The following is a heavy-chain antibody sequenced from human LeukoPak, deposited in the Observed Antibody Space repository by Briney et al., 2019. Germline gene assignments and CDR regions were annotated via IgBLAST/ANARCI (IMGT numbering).Heavy chain of an antibody. CDR2: IIPIFGTA. Sequence: SVKVSCKASGGTFSSYAISWVRQAPGQGLEWMGGIIPIFGTANYAQKFQGRVTITADESTSTAYMELSSLRSEDTAVYFCARDGGSFSYNMDVWGQGTTVTVSS. D-gene: IGHD1-26*01. CDR1: GGTFSSYA. J-gene: IGHJ6*02. CDR3: ARDGGSFSYNMDV. V-gene: IGHV1-69*13.